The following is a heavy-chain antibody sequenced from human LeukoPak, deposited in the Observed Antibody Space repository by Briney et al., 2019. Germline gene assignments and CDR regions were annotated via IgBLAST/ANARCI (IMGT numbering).Heavy chain of an antibody. CDR3: ARGTTYYYGSGSYYNPVYYYYYYMDV. CDR2: ISAYNGNT. D-gene: IGHD3-10*01. Sequence: ASVKVSCKASGYTFTSYGISWVRQAPGQGLEWMGWISAYNGNTNYAQKLQGRVTMTTDTSTSTAYMELRSLRSDDTAVYYCARGTTYYYGSGSYYNPVYYYYYYMDVWGKGTTVTVSS. J-gene: IGHJ6*03. V-gene: IGHV1-18*01. CDR1: GYTFTSYG.